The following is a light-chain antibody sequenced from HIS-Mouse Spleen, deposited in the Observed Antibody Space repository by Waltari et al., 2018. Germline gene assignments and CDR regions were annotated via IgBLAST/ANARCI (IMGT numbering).Light chain of an antibody. CDR2: EGS. V-gene: IGLV2-23*01. CDR3: CSYAGSVV. Sequence: QSALTQPASVSGSPGQSITISCTGTSSDVGSYNLVSWYQQHPGKASKLMIYEGSKRSSGVSNRFSGSKSGNTASLTIAGLQAEDEADYYCCSYAGSVVFGGGTKLTVL. J-gene: IGLJ2*01. CDR1: SSDVGSYNL.